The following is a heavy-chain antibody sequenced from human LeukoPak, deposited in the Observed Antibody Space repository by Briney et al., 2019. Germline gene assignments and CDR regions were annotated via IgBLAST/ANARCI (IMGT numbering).Heavy chain of an antibody. CDR3: AKDRYCSSTSCPGGQGPFDY. D-gene: IGHD2-2*01. CDR2: IWYDGSNK. V-gene: IGHV3-33*06. J-gene: IGHJ4*02. CDR1: GFTFSSYG. Sequence: PGGSLRLSCAASGFTFSSYGMHWVRQAPGKELEWVAVIWYDGSNKYYADSVKGRFTISRDNSKNTLYLQMNSLRAEDTAVYYCAKDRYCSSTSCPGGQGPFDYWGQGTLVTVSS.